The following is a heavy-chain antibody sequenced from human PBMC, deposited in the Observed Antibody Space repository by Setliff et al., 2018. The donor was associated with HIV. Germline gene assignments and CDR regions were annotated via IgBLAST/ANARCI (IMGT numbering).Heavy chain of an antibody. J-gene: IGHJ4*02. CDR1: TCAIYG. CDR2: IRYDGSNQ. D-gene: IGHD2-15*01. V-gene: IGHV3-30*02. Sequence: TCAIYGMQWVRQAPGKGLEWVAFIRYDGSNQYYADSAKGRFTISRDNSKNTLYLQMNSLRAEDTAVYYCAKCGGVTCYSASWYFDYWGQGTLVTVSS. CDR3: AKCGGVTCYSASWYFDY.